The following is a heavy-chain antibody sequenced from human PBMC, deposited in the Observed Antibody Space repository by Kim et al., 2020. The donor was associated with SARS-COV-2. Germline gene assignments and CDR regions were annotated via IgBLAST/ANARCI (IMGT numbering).Heavy chain of an antibody. CDR3: ARDFWEYSSSSQDY. CDR1: GFTFSSYG. J-gene: IGHJ4*02. V-gene: IGHV3-33*01. CDR2: IWYDGSNK. Sequence: GGSLGLSCAASGFTFSSYGMHWVRQAPGKGLEWVAVIWYDGSNKYYADSVKGRFTISRDNSKNTLYLQMNSLRAEDTAVYYCARDFWEYSSSSQDYWGQGTLVTVSS. D-gene: IGHD6-6*01.